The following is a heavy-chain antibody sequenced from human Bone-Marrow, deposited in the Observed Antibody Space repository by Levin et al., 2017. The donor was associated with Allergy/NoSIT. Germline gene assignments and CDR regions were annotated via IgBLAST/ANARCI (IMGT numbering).Heavy chain of an antibody. D-gene: IGHD2-8*01. Sequence: GGSLRLSCAASGFTFSNHWMHWVRQAPGKGLVWVSRISTDGSRIDYADSVKGRFTVSRDNAKNTVFLQMNSLRVEDTAVYYCASLQGSNGGNAGDYWGQGTLVTVSS. CDR1: GFTFSNHW. J-gene: IGHJ4*02. V-gene: IGHV3-74*01. CDR2: ISTDGSRI. CDR3: ASLQGSNGGNAGDY.